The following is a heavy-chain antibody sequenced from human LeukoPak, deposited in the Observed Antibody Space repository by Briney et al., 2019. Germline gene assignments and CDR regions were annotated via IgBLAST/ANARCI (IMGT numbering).Heavy chain of an antibody. CDR1: GVSISSGSYY. CDR2: IYHNGNT. CDR3: ARLWDSTGLYFYYYMDV. V-gene: IGHV4-39*01. D-gene: IGHD2/OR15-2a*01. Sequence: PSETLSLTCSVSGVSISSGSYYWGWIRQPPGMGLEWIGIIYHNGNTNYNPSLKSRVTISADTSRNQFSLRMDSVTAADTAVYYCARLWDSTGLYFYYYMDVRGKGTTVTVSS. J-gene: IGHJ6*03.